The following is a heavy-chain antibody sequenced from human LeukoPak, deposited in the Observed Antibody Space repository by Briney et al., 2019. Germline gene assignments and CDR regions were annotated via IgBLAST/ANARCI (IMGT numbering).Heavy chain of an antibody. V-gene: IGHV4-38-2*02. CDR3: ARDRIVGATLFDY. CDR2: IYHSGST. D-gene: IGHD1-26*01. Sequence: PSETLSLTCTVSGYSISSGYYWGWIRQPPGKGLEWIGSIYHSGSTYYNPSLKSRVTISVDTSKNQFSLKLSSVTAADTAVYYCARDRIVGATLFDYWGQGTLVTVSS. CDR1: GYSISSGYY. J-gene: IGHJ4*02.